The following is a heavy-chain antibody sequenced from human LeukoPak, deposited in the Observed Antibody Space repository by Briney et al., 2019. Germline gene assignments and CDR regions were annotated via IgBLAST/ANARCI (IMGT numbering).Heavy chain of an antibody. Sequence: GGSLRLSCAASGFTFSSYWMSWVRQAPGKGLEWVANIKKDGSEKYYVDSVKGRFTISRDNAKNSLYLQMNSLRAEDTALYYCAKGHAAAKYFDYWGQGTLVTVSS. V-gene: IGHV3-7*03. D-gene: IGHD6-25*01. CDR2: IKKDGSEK. CDR3: AKGHAAAKYFDY. J-gene: IGHJ4*02. CDR1: GFTFSSYW.